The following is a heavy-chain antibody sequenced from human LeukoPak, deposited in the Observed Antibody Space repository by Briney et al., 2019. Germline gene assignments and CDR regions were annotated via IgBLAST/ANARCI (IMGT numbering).Heavy chain of an antibody. J-gene: IGHJ1*01. CDR3: TSHVGGTARAWGYFQY. CDR2: VSTSGDTT. Sequence: PGGSLRLSCAASGFTFTDYAMTWVRQAPGKGLEWVSIVSTSGDTTSYADSVKGRFTISRDNANKSLFLQMNSLRAEDTAVYYCTSHVGGTARAWGYFQYWGQGTLVTVSS. CDR1: GFTFTDYA. D-gene: IGHD1-26*01. V-gene: IGHV3-23*01.